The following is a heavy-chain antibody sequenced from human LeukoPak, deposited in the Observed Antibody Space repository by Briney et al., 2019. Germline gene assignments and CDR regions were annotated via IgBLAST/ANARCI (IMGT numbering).Heavy chain of an antibody. V-gene: IGHV3-23*01. CDR3: AKTPKRVVAATPLWY. J-gene: IGHJ4*02. CDR1: GFTFSSYA. D-gene: IGHD2-15*01. CDR2: ISGSGGST. Sequence: GGSLRLSCAASGFTFSSYAMSWVRQAPGKGLEWVSAISGSGGSTYYADSVKGRFTISRDNSKNTLYLQMNSLRAEDTAVYYCAKTPKRVVAATPLWYWGQGTLVTVSS.